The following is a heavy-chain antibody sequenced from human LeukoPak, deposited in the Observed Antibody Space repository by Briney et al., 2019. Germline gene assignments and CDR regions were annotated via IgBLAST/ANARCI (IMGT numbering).Heavy chain of an antibody. CDR3: SRLRGYSYGYADC. J-gene: IGHJ4*02. CDR2: ISSSGSTI. D-gene: IGHD5-18*01. V-gene: IGHV3-48*04. CDR1: GFTFSSYS. Sequence: PGGSLRLSCAASGFTFSSYSMNWVRQAPGKGLEWVSYISSSGSTIDYADSVKGRFTISRDNAKNSLYLQMNSLRAEDTAVYYCSRLRGYSYGYADCWGQGTLVTVSS.